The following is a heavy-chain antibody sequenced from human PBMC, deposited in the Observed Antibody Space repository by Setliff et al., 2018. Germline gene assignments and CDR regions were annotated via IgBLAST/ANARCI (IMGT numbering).Heavy chain of an antibody. CDR1: GGSISSGGYY. CDR3: ARGKIRITMIVVPTGGAFDI. CDR2: IYYSGST. Sequence: KASETLSLTCTVSGGSISSGGYYWSWIRQHPGKGLEWIGYIYYSGSTYYNPSLKSRVTISVDTSKNQFSLKLSSVTAADTAVYYCARGKIRITMIVVPTGGAFDIWGQGTMVTVSS. J-gene: IGHJ3*02. V-gene: IGHV4-31*03. D-gene: IGHD3-22*01.